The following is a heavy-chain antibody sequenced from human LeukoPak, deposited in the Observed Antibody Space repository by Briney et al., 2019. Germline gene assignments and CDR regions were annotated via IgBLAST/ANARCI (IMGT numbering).Heavy chain of an antibody. D-gene: IGHD3-10*02. CDR2: ISSSSSYI. Sequence: PGGSLRLSCAASGFTFSSYSMNWVRQAPGKGLEWVSSISSSSSYIYYADSVKGRFTISRDNAKNSLYLQMNSLRAEDTAVYYCARDSFNIWGLGSGSYREDAFDIWGQGTMVTVSS. CDR3: ARDSFNIWGLGSGSYREDAFDI. CDR1: GFTFSSYS. J-gene: IGHJ3*02. V-gene: IGHV3-21*01.